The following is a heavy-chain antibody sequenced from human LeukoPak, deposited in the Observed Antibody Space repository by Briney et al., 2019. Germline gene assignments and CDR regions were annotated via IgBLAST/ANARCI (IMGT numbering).Heavy chain of an antibody. Sequence: SETLSLTCAVYGGSFSGYYWSWIRQPPGKGLEWIGEINHSESTHYNPSLKSRVTISVDTSKNQFSLKLSSVTAADTAVYYCASSCSGGSCSTPTRLDYWGQGTLVIASS. V-gene: IGHV4-34*01. D-gene: IGHD2-15*01. CDR1: GGSFSGYY. CDR3: ASSCSGGSCSTPTRLDY. CDR2: INHSEST. J-gene: IGHJ4*02.